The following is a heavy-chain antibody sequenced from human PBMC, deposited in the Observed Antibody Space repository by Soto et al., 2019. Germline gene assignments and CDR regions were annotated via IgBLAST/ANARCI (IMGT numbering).Heavy chain of an antibody. CDR1: GFTFTTYT. CDR2: ISAGGGCI. D-gene: IGHD3-16*01. CDR3: AKLGLTSPDY. J-gene: IGHJ4*02. V-gene: IGHV3-21*04. Sequence: SLRLSCAASGFTFTTYTMNWVRQAPGKGLEWVSSISAGGGCIYYADSMKGRFTISRDNAKSSLYLQMNSLRAEDTAVYYCAKLGLTSPDYWGQGTLVTVSS.